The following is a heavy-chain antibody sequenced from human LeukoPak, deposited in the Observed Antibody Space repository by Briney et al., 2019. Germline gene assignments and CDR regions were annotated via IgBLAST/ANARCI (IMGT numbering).Heavy chain of an antibody. CDR1: GFTFSTYK. Sequence: GGSLKLSCPASGFTFSTYKRNWFGQAPGKGLKWFPSISSSGSTIYYADSMKGRFTISRDNAKSSLYLQMNSLRAEDTAVYYCARERYYGSGRSAFDIWGQGTMVTVSS. CDR2: ISSSGSTI. D-gene: IGHD3-10*01. V-gene: IGHV3-48*03. J-gene: IGHJ3*02. CDR3: ARERYYGSGRSAFDI.